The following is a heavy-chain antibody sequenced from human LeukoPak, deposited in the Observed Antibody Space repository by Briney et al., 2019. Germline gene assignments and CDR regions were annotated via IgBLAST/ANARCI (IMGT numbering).Heavy chain of an antibody. Sequence: SSETLSLTCNVSGASFESHYWTWIRQTPDKRLEWIGYYFDTGSTDFNPSLKSRVAMSVDRSKNQFFLRLKSVTAADTAVYYCVRTGWELLTTWGPGTLVTVSS. CDR1: GASFESHY. CDR2: YFDTGST. J-gene: IGHJ4*02. CDR3: VRTGWELLTT. V-gene: IGHV4-59*11. D-gene: IGHD4-23*01.